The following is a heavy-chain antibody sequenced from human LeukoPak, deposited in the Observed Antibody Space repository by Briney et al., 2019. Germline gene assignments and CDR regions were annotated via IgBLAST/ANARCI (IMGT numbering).Heavy chain of an antibody. CDR1: GGSISSYY. V-gene: IGHV4-4*07. D-gene: IGHD2-8*01. Sequence: PSETLSLTCTVSGGSISSYYWSWIRQPAGKGLEWIGRIYTSGSTNYNPSLKSRVTMSVDPSKNQFSLKLRSVTAAAPAVYSCARETTLRMVYATNWFDPWGQGTLVTASS. CDR3: ARETTLRMVYATNWFDP. J-gene: IGHJ5*02. CDR2: IYTSGST.